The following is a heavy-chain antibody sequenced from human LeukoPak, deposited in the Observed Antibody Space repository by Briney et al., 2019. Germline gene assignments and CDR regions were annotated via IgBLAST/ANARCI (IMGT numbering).Heavy chain of an antibody. Sequence: GGSLRLSCAASGFTFSDFYMSWIRQAPGKGLEWVSYISSSGSTIYYADSVKGRFTISRDNAKNSLYLQMNSLRAEDTAVYYCARRRYNWNAIDYWGQGTLVTVSS. J-gene: IGHJ4*02. CDR3: ARRRYNWNAIDY. CDR1: GFTFSDFY. V-gene: IGHV3-11*01. D-gene: IGHD1-20*01. CDR2: ISSSGSTI.